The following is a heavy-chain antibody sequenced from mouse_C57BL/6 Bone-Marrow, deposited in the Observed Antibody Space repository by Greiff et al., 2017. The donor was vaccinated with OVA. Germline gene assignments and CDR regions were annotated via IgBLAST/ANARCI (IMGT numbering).Heavy chain of an antibody. J-gene: IGHJ4*01. D-gene: IGHD2-4*01. Sequence: EVKVVESGGGLVQPGGSLKLSCAASGFTFSDYGMAWVRQAPRKGPEWVAFISNLAYSIYYADTVTGRFTISRENAKNTLYLEMSSLRSEDTAMYYCARLEIYYDYPYAMDYWGQGTSVTVSS. V-gene: IGHV5-15*01. CDR3: ARLEIYYDYPYAMDY. CDR1: GFTFSDYG. CDR2: ISNLAYSI.